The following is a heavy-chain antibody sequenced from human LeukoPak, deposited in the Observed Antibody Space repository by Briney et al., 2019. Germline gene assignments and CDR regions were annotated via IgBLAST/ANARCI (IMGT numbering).Heavy chain of an antibody. Sequence: PSETLSLTCAVYGGSFSGYYWSWIRQPPGKGLEWIGEINHSGSTNYNPSLKSRVTISVDTSKNQFSLKLSSVTAVDTAVYYCARALGGPGMDVWGKGTTVTVSS. CDR1: GGSFSGYY. CDR3: ARALGGPGMDV. CDR2: INHSGST. V-gene: IGHV4-34*01. D-gene: IGHD1-14*01. J-gene: IGHJ6*04.